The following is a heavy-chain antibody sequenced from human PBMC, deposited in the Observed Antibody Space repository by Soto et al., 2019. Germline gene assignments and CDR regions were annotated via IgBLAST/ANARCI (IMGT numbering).Heavy chain of an antibody. Sequence: EVQLLESGEGLVQPGGSLRLSCAASGFTFRSYALSWGRQAPGKGLEWVSAISGSGGSTYYADSLKGRFTISIDNSKNTLYLQMNSLRAEETAVYYCTKNSLGATITLPGYYYSGMDVWGQGTTVTVSS. CDR2: ISGSGGST. D-gene: IGHD5-12*01. CDR1: GFTFRSYA. J-gene: IGHJ6*02. CDR3: TKNSLGATITLPGYYYSGMDV. V-gene: IGHV3-23*01.